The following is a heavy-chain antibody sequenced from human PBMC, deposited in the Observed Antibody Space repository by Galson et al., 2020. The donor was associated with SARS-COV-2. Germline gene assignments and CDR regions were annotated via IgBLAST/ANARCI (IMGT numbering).Heavy chain of an antibody. Sequence: ESGPTLVKPTQTLTLTCTFSGVSLTTSGMCVNWIRQPPGKALEWPARIDWDGDKYYSTSLKTRLTISKDTSKNQVVLTMTDMDPVDTATYYCARIDSSGCRGNYWGQGTPVTVSS. J-gene: IGHJ4*02. CDR2: IDWDGDK. CDR3: ARIDSSGCRGNY. CDR1: GVSLTTSGMC. D-gene: IGHD6-19*01. V-gene: IGHV2-70*11.